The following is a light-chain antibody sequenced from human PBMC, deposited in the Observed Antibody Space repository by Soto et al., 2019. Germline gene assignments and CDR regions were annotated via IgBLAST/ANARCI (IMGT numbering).Light chain of an antibody. V-gene: IGKV4-1*01. CDR3: QQYYSTPLT. J-gene: IGKJ4*01. CDR2: WAS. CDR1: QRVLYSSNNKNY. Sequence: DIDMTQSPDSLAVSLGERATINCKSSQRVLYSSNNKNYLAWYQQKPGQPPKLLIYWASTRESGVPDRFSGSGSGTDFTLTISSLQAEDVAVYYCQQYYSTPLTFGGGTKVDIK.